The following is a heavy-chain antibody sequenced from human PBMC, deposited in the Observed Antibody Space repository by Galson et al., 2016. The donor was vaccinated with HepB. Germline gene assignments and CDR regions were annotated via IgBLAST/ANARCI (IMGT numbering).Heavy chain of an antibody. D-gene: IGHD2-21*01. J-gene: IGHJ4*02. CDR3: ARDLWPEDH. CDR1: AGSISSYS. Sequence: SETLSLTCTVSAGSISSYSWSWIRQTPGKGLEWIGYLYNSGSTKSNPSLKSRVTISLDTSTNQFSLKLSSVTAADTAVYYCARDLWPEDHWGQGTLVTVSS. CDR2: LYNSGST. V-gene: IGHV4-59*01.